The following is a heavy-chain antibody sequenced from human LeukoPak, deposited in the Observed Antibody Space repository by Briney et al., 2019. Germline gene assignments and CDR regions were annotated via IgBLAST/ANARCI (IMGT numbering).Heavy chain of an antibody. V-gene: IGHV3-21*01. CDR1: GFSFNNYH. J-gene: IGHJ4*02. Sequence: GGSLRLSCAASGFSFNNYHMSWVRQAPGKGLEWVPTISSSSSFIHYADSVKGRFAVSRDNAKNSLYPQMSSLRAEDTAIYYCARDTPASGWLFYWGQGALVTVSS. CDR3: ARDTPASGWLFY. CDR2: ISSSSSFI. D-gene: IGHD6-19*01.